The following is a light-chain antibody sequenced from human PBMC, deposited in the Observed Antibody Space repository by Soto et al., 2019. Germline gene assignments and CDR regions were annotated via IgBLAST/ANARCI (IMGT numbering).Light chain of an antibody. CDR2: DVS. CDR1: SSDVGGYEY. Sequence: QSVRTQPASVSGSPGQSITISCTGTSSDVGGYEYVSWYQQHPGKAPKRIIYDVSDRPSGVSNRFSGSKSGNTASLAISGLQAEDEADYYCSSYTTSSPLGVFGTGTKVTVL. V-gene: IGLV2-14*03. J-gene: IGLJ1*01. CDR3: SSYTTSSPLGV.